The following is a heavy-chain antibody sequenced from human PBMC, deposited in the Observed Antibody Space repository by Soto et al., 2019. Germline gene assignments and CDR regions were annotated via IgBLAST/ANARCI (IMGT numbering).Heavy chain of an antibody. CDR2: IIPIFGTA. CDR1: GGTFSSYA. CDR3: ARDGYYDSSGYYGFPAAPGGMDV. Sequence: QVQLVQSGAEVKKPGSSVKVSCKASGGTFSSYAISWVRQAPGQGLEWMGGIIPIFGTANYAQKFQGRVTNTADESTSTAFIELSSLRAEDTAVYYCARDGYYDSSGYYGFPAAPGGMDVCGQGTTVTVSS. J-gene: IGHJ6*02. D-gene: IGHD3-22*01. V-gene: IGHV1-69*01.